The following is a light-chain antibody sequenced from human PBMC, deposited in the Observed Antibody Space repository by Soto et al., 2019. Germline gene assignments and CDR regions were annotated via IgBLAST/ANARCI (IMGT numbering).Light chain of an antibody. CDR2: GAS. Sequence: EIVLTQSPGTLSLSPGERATLSCRASESVSSSYLAWYQQKPGQAPRLLIYGASSRATGIPDRFSGSGSGTDFTLTISRLEPEDFPVYYCQQYGSSITFAQGTRLEIK. CDR3: QQYGSSIT. V-gene: IGKV3-20*01. CDR1: ESVSSSY. J-gene: IGKJ5*01.